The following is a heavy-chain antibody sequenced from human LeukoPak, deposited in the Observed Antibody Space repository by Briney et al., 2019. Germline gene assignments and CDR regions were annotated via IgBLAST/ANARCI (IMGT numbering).Heavy chain of an antibody. J-gene: IGHJ5*02. CDR2: ISSSSSSYI. D-gene: IGHD2-2*01. Sequence: GGSLRLSCAASGFTFSSYSMNWVRQAPGKGLEWVSSISSSSSSYIYYADSVKGRFTISRDYAKNSLYLQMNSLRAEDTAVYYCARGGCCSSTSCSAYNWFDPWGQGTLVTVSS. CDR1: GFTFSSYS. V-gene: IGHV3-21*01. CDR3: ARGGCCSSTSCSAYNWFDP.